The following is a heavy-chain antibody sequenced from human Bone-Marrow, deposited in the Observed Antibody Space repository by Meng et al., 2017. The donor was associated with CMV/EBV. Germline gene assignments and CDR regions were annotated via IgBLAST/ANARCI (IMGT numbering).Heavy chain of an antibody. CDR3: TRSYDSRGYYPGYVHH. CDR1: GFTFGDYA. J-gene: IGHJ1*01. CDR2: IRSEAFGGTT. V-gene: IGHV3-49*04. Sequence: GESLKISCTASGFTFGDYALTWVRQAPGKGLEWVGFIRSEAFGGTTAYAASVKGRFTISRDDSKSIAYLQTNSLKTEDTAVYYCTRSYDSRGYYPGYVHHWGQGTLVTVSS. D-gene: IGHD3-22*01.